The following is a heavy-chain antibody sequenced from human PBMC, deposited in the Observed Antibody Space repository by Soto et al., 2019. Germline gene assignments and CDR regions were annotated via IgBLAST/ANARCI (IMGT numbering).Heavy chain of an antibody. J-gene: IGHJ6*02. CDR2: IYYSGKT. CDR3: ARQPAGITIFGVVRAPYYYYGMDV. Sequence: PSETLSLTCSLSGASITSTTYFWAWIRQPPGKGLEWVGSIYYSGKTHYNPSLKSRTTISVDRSRNQFSLKLSSVTAADTAVYYCARQPAGITIFGVVRAPYYYYGMDVWGQGTTVTVSS. V-gene: IGHV4-39*01. CDR1: GASITSTTYF. D-gene: IGHD3-3*01.